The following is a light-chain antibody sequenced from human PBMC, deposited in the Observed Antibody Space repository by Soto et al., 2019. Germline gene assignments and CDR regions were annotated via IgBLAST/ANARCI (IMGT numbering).Light chain of an antibody. CDR3: QQYGSSGGIT. CDR2: AAS. V-gene: IGKV3-20*01. CDR1: QSVRSN. Sequence: SKSPATLSVSTGEWATLSCRASQSVRSNLAWYQQRPGQAPRLLLYAASSRATGIPDRFSGSGSGTDFTLTITSLEPEDSAMYYCQQYGSSGGITFGHGTRLEI. J-gene: IGKJ5*01.